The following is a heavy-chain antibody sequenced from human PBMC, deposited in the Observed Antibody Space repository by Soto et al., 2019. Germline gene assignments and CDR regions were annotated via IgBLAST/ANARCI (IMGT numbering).Heavy chain of an antibody. V-gene: IGHV3-74*03. D-gene: IGHD1-1*01. J-gene: IGHJ4*02. Sequence: GSLTLSYGASEVNFSSYCMHWVRQAPGEGLVWVSYIKPDGSRTKDADSVKGRFTISRDNARNTLYLRMNSLRAEDTAVYYCARDNNWAYDSWGRGTLVTVSS. CDR3: ARDNNWAYDS. CDR1: EVNFSSYC. CDR2: IKPDGSRT.